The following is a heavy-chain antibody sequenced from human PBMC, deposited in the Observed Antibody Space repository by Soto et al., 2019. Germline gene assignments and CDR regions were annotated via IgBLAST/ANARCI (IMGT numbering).Heavy chain of an antibody. CDR2: ISGSGGST. V-gene: IGHV3-23*01. CDR1: GFTFSSYA. CDR3: AKAVSGYRIMPPQPFDY. J-gene: IGHJ4*02. Sequence: GGSLRLSCAASGFTFSSYAMSCVRQAPGKGLEWVSAISGSGGSTYYADSVKGRFTISRDNSKNTLYLQMNSLRAEDTAVYYCAKAVSGYRIMPPQPFDYWGQGTLVTVSS. D-gene: IGHD2-2*01.